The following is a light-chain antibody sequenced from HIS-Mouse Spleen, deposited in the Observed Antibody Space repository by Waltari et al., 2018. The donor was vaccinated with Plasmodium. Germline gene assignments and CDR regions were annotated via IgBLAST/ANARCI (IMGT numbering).Light chain of an antibody. CDR2: DAS. Sequence: EIVLTQSPATLSLSPGERATLSCRASQSVSSYLAWYQQKPGQAPRLLIYDASNRATGITARLSGSGSGTDFTLTISSLEPEDVAVYYCQQRSNWPSLTFGGGTKVEIK. CDR3: QQRSNWPSLT. J-gene: IGKJ4*01. V-gene: IGKV3-11*01. CDR1: QSVSSY.